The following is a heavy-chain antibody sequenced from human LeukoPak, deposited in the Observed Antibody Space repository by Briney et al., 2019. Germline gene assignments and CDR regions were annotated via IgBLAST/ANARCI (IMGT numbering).Heavy chain of an antibody. CDR2: ISGSGGST. V-gene: IGHV3-23*01. J-gene: IGHJ6*02. CDR1: GFTFSSYG. Sequence: AGRSLRLSCAAYGFTFSSYGMHWVRQAPGKGLEWVSAISGSGGSTYYADSVKGRFTISRDNSKNTLYLQMNSLRAEDTAVYYCARDRRKYYYYYGMDVWGQGTTVTVSS. CDR3: ARDRRKYYYYYGMDV.